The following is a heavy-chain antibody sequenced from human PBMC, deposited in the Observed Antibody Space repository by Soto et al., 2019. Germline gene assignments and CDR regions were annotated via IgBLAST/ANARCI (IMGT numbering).Heavy chain of an antibody. CDR2: IHYSGNT. Sequence: QVQLQESGPGLVKPSQTLSLSCTVSGDSVSTSGFYWNWILQHPGKGLEWIGYIHYSGNTYYNPSLKSRVTISLDTSQNQFSLKLSSVTAADAAVYYCAREMELLGEMDLGNWGQGTLVIVSS. CDR3: AREMELLGEMDLGN. V-gene: IGHV4-31*03. D-gene: IGHD1-7*01. J-gene: IGHJ4*02. CDR1: GDSVSTSGFY.